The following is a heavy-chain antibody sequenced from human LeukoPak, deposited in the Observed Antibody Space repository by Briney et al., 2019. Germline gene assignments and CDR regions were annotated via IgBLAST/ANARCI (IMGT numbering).Heavy chain of an antibody. CDR1: GFTFSSCW. D-gene: IGHD4-17*01. CDR2: INSDGSST. CDR3: ARVGPTVTIDAFDI. Sequence: GGSLRLSCAASGFTFSSCWMHWVRQAPGKGLVWVSRINSDGSSTSYADSVKGRFTISRDNAKNTLYLQMNSLRAEDTAVYYCARVGPTVTIDAFDIWGQGTMVTVSS. V-gene: IGHV3-74*01. J-gene: IGHJ3*02.